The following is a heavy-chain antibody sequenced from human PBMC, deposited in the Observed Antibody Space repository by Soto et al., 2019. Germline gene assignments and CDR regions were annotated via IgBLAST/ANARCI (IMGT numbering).Heavy chain of an antibody. J-gene: IGHJ5*02. CDR2: VDHSGST. CDR1: GGSFSGYY. CDR3: ARAPRAAAPFDP. Sequence: QVQLQQWGAGLLKPSETLSRTCAVYGGSFSGYYWNWIRQRPGKGLEWIGEVDHSGSTNYNPSLKSRVTTSLDTSKNQFSLNLSSVTAADTAVYYCARAPRAAAPFDPWGQGTLVTVSS. D-gene: IGHD6-13*01. V-gene: IGHV4-34*01.